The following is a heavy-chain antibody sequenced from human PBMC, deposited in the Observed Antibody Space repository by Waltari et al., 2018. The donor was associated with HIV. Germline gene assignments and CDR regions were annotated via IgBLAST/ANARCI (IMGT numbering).Heavy chain of an antibody. CDR2: IKQDGSEK. V-gene: IGHV3-7*01. J-gene: IGHJ4*02. D-gene: IGHD3-9*01. CDR3: ARDRHYDILTGSYFDY. Sequence: EVQLVESGGGLVQPGGSLRLPCAASGFTLSSYWTSWVRQAPGKGLEWVANIKQDGSEKYYVDSVKGRFTISRDNAKNSLYLQMNSLRAEDTAVYYCARDRHYDILTGSYFDYWGQGTLVTVSS. CDR1: GFTLSSYW.